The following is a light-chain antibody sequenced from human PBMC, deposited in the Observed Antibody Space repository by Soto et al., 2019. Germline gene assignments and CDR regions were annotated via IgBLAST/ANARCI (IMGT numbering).Light chain of an antibody. J-gene: IGKJ1*01. CDR1: QSVSSN. CDR2: SAS. V-gene: IGKV3-15*01. Sequence: EIVMTQSPATLSVSPGERATLSCRASQSVSSNLAWYQQRPGQAPRLLIYSASTRATGIPARFSGSGSGTELTLTISSLQSEDFAVYYCLQYNNWPWTFGQGTKVEV. CDR3: LQYNNWPWT.